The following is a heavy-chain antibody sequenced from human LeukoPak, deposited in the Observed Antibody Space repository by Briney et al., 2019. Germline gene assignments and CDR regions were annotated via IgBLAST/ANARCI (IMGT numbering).Heavy chain of an antibody. CDR1: GGSISSSSYY. J-gene: IGHJ6*03. V-gene: IGHV4-39*01. CDR3: ARHAGYSSGWPHYYYYYYMDV. Sequence: SETLSLTCTVSGGSISSSSYYWGWIRQPPGKGLEWIGSIYYSGSTYYNTSLKSRVTISVDTSKNQFSLKLSSVTAADTAVYYCARHAGYSSGWPHYYYYYYMDVWGKGTTVTVSS. D-gene: IGHD6-19*01. CDR2: IYYSGST.